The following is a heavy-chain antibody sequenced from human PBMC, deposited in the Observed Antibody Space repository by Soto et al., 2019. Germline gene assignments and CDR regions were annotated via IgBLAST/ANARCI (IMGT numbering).Heavy chain of an antibody. CDR3: VRAPEQRPIDY. V-gene: IGHV3-74*01. Sequence: TGGSLRLSCAASSFTLSDYWMHWVRQVPGKGLLWVSRISVDGGDTTYADSVKGRFTISRDNAKNTLYLQMDTLRAEDTAIYYCVRAPEQRPIDYWGHGSLVNVS. J-gene: IGHJ4*01. CDR1: SFTLSDYW. CDR2: ISVDGGDT. D-gene: IGHD6-19*01.